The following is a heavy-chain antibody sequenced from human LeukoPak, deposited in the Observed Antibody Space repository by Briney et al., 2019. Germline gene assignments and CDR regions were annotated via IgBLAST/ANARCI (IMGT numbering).Heavy chain of an antibody. CDR2: IKGDGSGP. J-gene: IGHJ4*02. CDR3: VRGGGSGHFVY. D-gene: IGHD2-15*01. V-gene: IGHV3-74*01. CDR1: GFAFRNYW. Sequence: GGSLRLSCAASGFAFRNYWMHWVRQAPGKGLVWVSRIKGDGSGPIYADSVKGRFTISRDNAKNTLYLQMNSLRADDTAVYYCVRGGGSGHFVYWGQGTLGIVSS.